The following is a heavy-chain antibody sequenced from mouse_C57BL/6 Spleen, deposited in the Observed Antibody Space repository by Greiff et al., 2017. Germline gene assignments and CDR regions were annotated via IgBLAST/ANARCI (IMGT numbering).Heavy chain of an antibody. CDR2: INPNNGGT. Sequence: EVQGVESGPELVKPGASVKIPCKASGYTFTDYNMDWVKQSHGKSLEWIGDINPNNGGTIYNQKFKGKATLTVDKSSSTAYMELRSLTSEDTAGYDCAVYYDYDGAFAYWGQGTLVTVSA. D-gene: IGHD2-4*01. CDR1: GYTFTDYN. V-gene: IGHV1-18*01. CDR3: AVYYDYDGAFAY. J-gene: IGHJ3*01.